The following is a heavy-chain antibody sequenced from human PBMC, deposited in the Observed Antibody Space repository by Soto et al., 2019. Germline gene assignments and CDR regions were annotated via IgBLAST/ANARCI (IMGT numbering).Heavy chain of an antibody. J-gene: IGHJ4*02. D-gene: IGHD3-3*01. V-gene: IGHV6-1*01. Sequence: SQTLSLTCAISGDSVSSNSAAWNWIRQSPSRGLEWLGRTYYRSKWYNDYAVSVKSRITINPDTSKNQFSLQLNSVTPEDTAVYYCARGLRFLEWLHLSYYFDYWGQGTLVTV. CDR2: TYYRSKWYN. CDR3: ARGLRFLEWLHLSYYFDY. CDR1: GDSVSSNSAA.